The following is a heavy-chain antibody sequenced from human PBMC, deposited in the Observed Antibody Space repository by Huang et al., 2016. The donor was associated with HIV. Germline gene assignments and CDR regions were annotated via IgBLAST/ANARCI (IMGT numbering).Heavy chain of an antibody. Sequence: QVQLVQSGSELRKPGASVKVSCKASGYTFTTYSLMWVRQAPGQGLEWMGWMNTKTGKPTYAQGFTGRFVFSLDTTVNTAYLQISSLKTDDTAKYFCARYRLTGTFLDSWGQGTQVTVSS. J-gene: IGHJ4*02. CDR1: GYTFTTYS. CDR2: MNTKTGKP. CDR3: ARYRLTGTFLDS. D-gene: IGHD3-9*01. V-gene: IGHV7-4-1*02.